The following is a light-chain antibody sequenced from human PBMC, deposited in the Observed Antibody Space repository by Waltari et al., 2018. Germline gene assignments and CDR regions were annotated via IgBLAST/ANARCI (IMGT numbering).Light chain of an antibody. Sequence: DIQMTQSPSSLSASVGDKVTITCQASQDIGNYLNWYQQKPGKAPNLLIHAASNLEGGVPSRFSGRGSGTHVSFTISSLQPGDFATYYCQLYLSLPYTFGQGTIL. CDR1: QDIGNY. CDR2: AAS. CDR3: QLYLSLPYT. J-gene: IGKJ2*01. V-gene: IGKV1-33*01.